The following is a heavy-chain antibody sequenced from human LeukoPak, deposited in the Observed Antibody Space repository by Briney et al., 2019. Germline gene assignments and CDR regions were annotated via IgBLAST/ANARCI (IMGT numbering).Heavy chain of an antibody. CDR1: GPTLSSTS. CDR3: AKNPRLEGWIYFDF. D-gene: IGHD1-1*01. Sequence: GGCLTLSCAASGPTLSSTSVGSVRQPPGKGLGWVSSSSGRGCRIDYADSVKGRFTIYRDKSKHTLSLQMNSLTAEDTAVYYCAKNPRLEGWIYFDFWGQGILVTVSS. CDR2: SSGRGCRI. V-gene: IGHV3-23*01. J-gene: IGHJ4*02.